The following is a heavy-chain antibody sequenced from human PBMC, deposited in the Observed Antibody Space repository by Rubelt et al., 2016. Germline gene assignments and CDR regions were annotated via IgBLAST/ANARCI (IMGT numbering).Heavy chain of an antibody. V-gene: IGHV4-59*01. D-gene: IGHD5-18*01. J-gene: IGHJ4*02. CDR2: IYYSGST. Sequence: TVSGGSISGYFWSWIRQPPGKGLEWIGYIYYSGSTNYNSSLTSRVTISVDTSKSQFSLNLSSVTAAATAVSYCARVGDSGGGYGYTGLYYFDYWGQGTLVTVSS. CDR1: GGSISGYF. CDR3: ARVGDSGGGYGYTGLYYFDY.